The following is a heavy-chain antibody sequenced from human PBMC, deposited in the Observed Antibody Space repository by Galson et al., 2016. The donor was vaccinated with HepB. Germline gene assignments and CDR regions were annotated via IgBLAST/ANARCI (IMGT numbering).Heavy chain of an antibody. CDR3: TVLYDNSPYYASYGMRYLHH. CDR2: IRSKAYGGTT. CDR1: GFTFGDYG. D-gene: IGHD3-22*01. Sequence: SLRLSCAASGFTFGDYGMSWFRQAPGKGLEWVGFIRSKAYGGTTDYAASVKGRFSLSRDDSKNIAYLQMNSLKTEDTAVYYCTVLYDNSPYYASYGMRYLHHWGRGTLVTVAS. V-gene: IGHV3-49*03. J-gene: IGHJ1*01.